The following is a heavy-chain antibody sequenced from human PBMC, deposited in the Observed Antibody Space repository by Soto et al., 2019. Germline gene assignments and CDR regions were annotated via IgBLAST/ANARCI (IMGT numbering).Heavy chain of an antibody. CDR3: VRDGTKTLRDWFDP. D-gene: IGHD1-1*01. Sequence: SETLSLTCTVSGASISGFYWSWIRKSAGKGLEWIGRIYATGTTDYNPSLKSRVMMSVDTSKKQFSLKLRSVTAADTAVYYCVRDGTKTLRDWFDPWGQGVSVTVSS. CDR2: IYATGTT. V-gene: IGHV4-4*07. J-gene: IGHJ5*02. CDR1: GASISGFY.